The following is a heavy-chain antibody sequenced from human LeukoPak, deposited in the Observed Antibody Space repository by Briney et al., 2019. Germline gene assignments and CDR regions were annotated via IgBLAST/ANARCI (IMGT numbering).Heavy chain of an antibody. CDR3: ARDKGYYGTSTAYYMDV. CDR2: ISGSGGST. Sequence: PGGSLRLSCAASGFTFSSYAMSWVRQAPGKGLEWVSAISGSGGSTYYADSVKGRFTISRDNSKNTLYLQMNSLRAEDTAVYYCARDKGYYGTSTAYYMDVWGKGTTVTVSS. CDR1: GFTFSSYA. J-gene: IGHJ6*03. D-gene: IGHD2-2*01. V-gene: IGHV3-23*01.